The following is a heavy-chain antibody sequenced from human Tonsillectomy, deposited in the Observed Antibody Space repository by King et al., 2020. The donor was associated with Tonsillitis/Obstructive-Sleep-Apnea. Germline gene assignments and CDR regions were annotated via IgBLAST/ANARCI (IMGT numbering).Heavy chain of an antibody. CDR2: IYHSGST. D-gene: IGHD5-12*01. CDR1: GGSISSSNW. V-gene: IGHV4-4*02. J-gene: IGHJ4*02. CDR3: ARFPTSDIVAHY. Sequence: VQLQESGPGLVKPSGTLSLTCAGSGGSISSSNWWSWVRQPPGKGRGWIWVIYHSGSTNYNPSLKSRVTISVDKSKNQFSLKLSSVTAADTAVYYCARFPTSDIVAHYWGQGTLVTVSS.